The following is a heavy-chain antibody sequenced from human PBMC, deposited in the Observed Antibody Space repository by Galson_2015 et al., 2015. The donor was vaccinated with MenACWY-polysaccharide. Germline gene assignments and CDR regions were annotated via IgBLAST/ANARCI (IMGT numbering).Heavy chain of an antibody. CDR3: ARKGSGCNVVDY. CDR1: GFTFGNYG. CDR2: ISGSSSTI. D-gene: IGHD6-19*01. J-gene: IGHJ4*01. V-gene: IGHV3-48*02. Sequence: SLRLSCAASGFTFGNYGMSWVRQAPGKGLEWVSYISGSSSTIYYADSVKGRFTISRDNAKNSLSLQVNSLRDDDTAVYHCARKGSGCNVVDYCGHATPLTVSS.